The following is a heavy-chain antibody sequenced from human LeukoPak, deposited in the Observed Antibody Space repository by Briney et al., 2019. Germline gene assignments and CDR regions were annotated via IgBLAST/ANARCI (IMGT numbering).Heavy chain of an antibody. J-gene: IGHJ6*03. V-gene: IGHV4-34*01. CDR2: INHNGNT. CDR3: ARWPRERNRITVTNYYYYMDV. D-gene: IGHD4-11*01. Sequence: SETLSLTCTVYGVSFSGYYWSWIRQPPGKGREWIGEINHNGNTNYNPSLKSRVTISVDTSKNQFSLKVSSVTAADSAVYYCARWPRERNRITVTNYYYYMDVWGRGTTVTVSS. CDR1: GVSFSGYY.